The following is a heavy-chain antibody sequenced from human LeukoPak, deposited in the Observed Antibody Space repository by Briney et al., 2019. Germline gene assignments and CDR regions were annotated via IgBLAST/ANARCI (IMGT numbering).Heavy chain of an antibody. J-gene: IGHJ4*02. CDR1: GGSISIYY. Sequence: SETLSLTCTVSGGSISIYYWSWIRQPPGKGLEWIGYIYYSGSTNYNPSLKSRVTISVDTSKNQFSLKLSSVTAADTAVYYCAREASGSYFFAYWGQGTLVTVPS. D-gene: IGHD1-26*01. CDR3: AREASGSYFFAY. CDR2: IYYSGST. V-gene: IGHV4-59*01.